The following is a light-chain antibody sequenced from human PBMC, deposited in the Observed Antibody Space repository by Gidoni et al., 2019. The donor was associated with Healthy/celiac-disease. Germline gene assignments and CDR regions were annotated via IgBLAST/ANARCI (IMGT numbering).Light chain of an antibody. CDR2: DAS. CDR1: QDISNY. Sequence: DIQMTQSPSSLSASVGDRVTITGQASQDISNYLNWYQQKPGKAPKLLIYDASNLETGVPSRFSGSGSGTDFTFTISSLQPEDIATSYCQQYDNLPLPFGGGTKVEIK. V-gene: IGKV1-33*01. CDR3: QQYDNLPLP. J-gene: IGKJ4*01.